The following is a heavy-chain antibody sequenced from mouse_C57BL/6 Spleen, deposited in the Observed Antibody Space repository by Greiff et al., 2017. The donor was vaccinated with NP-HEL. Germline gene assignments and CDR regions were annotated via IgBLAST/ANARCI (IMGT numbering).Heavy chain of an antibody. J-gene: IGHJ4*01. D-gene: IGHD1-1*01. CDR2: INPSSGYT. V-gene: IGHV1-4*01. Sequence: QVHVKQSGAELARPGASVKMSCKASGYTFTSYTMHWVKQRPGQGLEWIGYINPSSGYTKYNQKFKDKATLTADKSSSTAYMQLSSLTSEDSAVYYCARFYYYGSNYAMDYWGQGTSVTVSS. CDR1: GYTFTSYT. CDR3: ARFYYYGSNYAMDY.